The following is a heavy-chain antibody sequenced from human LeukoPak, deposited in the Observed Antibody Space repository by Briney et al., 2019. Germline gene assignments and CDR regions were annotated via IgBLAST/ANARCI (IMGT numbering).Heavy chain of an antibody. CDR2: INHSGST. V-gene: IGHV4-34*01. Sequence: PSETLSLTCAVYGGSFSGYYWSWIRQPPGKGLEWIGEINHSGSTNYNPSLKSRVTISVDTSKSQFSLKLSSVTAADTAVYYCAELGITMIGGVWGKGTMVTISS. CDR1: GGSFSGYY. J-gene: IGHJ6*04. D-gene: IGHD3-10*02. CDR3: AELGITMIGGV.